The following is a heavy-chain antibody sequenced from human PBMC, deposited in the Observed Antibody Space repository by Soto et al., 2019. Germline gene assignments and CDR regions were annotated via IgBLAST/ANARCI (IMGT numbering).Heavy chain of an antibody. CDR1: GFTFSIYA. J-gene: IGHJ3*01. Sequence: VPVLESGGGLVQPGGSLRLSRAASGFTFSIYAMSWVRQAPWKGLEWVSSISGRGSGSDITTYYADSVRGRFPTSRDNSRNTLSLQMHILRVDDTAVYYCWKSRPVADAFDFWGQGTMVTVSS. CDR3: WKSRPVADAFDF. V-gene: IGHV3-23*01. D-gene: IGHD6-19*01. CDR2: ISGRGSGSDITT.